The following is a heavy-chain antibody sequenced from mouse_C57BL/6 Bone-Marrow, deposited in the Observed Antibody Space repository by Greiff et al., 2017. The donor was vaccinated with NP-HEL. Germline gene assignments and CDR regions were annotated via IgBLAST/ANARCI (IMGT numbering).Heavy chain of an antibody. Sequence: QVQLQQSGAELARPGASVKLSCKASGYTFTSYGISWVKQRTGQGLEWIGEIYPRSGNTYYNEKFKGKATLTADKSSSTAYMELRSLTSEVSAVYFCARWGLTTVAHYYAMDYWGQGTSVTVSS. CDR2: IYPRSGNT. J-gene: IGHJ4*01. D-gene: IGHD1-1*01. CDR3: ARWGLTTVAHYYAMDY. V-gene: IGHV1-81*01. CDR1: GYTFTSYG.